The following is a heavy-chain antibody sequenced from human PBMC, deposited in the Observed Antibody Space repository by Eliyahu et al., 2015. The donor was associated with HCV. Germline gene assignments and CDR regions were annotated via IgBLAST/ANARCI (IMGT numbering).Heavy chain of an antibody. CDR2: ISGGSSTI. Sequence: EVQLVESGGGLVQPGGSLRLSCAASGFTFSSYNMNWVRQAPGKGLEWVSYISGGSSTIYYADSVKGRFTISRDNAKNSLYLQMNSLRAEDTAVYYCARDSDGSGRAFDYWGQGTLVTVSS. CDR3: ARDSDGSGRAFDY. D-gene: IGHD3-10*01. J-gene: IGHJ4*02. V-gene: IGHV3-48*04. CDR1: GFTFSSYN.